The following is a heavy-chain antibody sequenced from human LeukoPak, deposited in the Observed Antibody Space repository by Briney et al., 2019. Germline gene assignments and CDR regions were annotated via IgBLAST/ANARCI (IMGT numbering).Heavy chain of an antibody. CDR2: IYYSGST. CDR3: ARRRYSYGVDY. Sequence: PSETLSLTCTVSGFSISSGYYWGWIRQPPGKGLQWIGSIYYSGSTYSNPSLKSRVTISVDTSKNQFSLKLSSVTAADTAVYYCARRRYSYGVDYWGQGTLVTVSS. CDR1: GFSISSGYY. D-gene: IGHD5-18*01. V-gene: IGHV4-38-2*02. J-gene: IGHJ4*02.